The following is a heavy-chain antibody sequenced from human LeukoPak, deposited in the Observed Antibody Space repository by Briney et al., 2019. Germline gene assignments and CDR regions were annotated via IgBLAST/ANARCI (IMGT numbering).Heavy chain of an antibody. CDR1: GFTFSSYA. J-gene: IGHJ4*02. D-gene: IGHD3-3*01. Sequence: PGGSLRLSCAASGFTFSSYAMHWVRQAPGKGLEWVAVISYDGSNKYYADSVKGRFTISRDNSKNTLYLQMNSLRAEDTAVYYCARDRFLEWLRPFDYWGQGTLVTVSS. CDR2: ISYDGSNK. V-gene: IGHV3-30-3*01. CDR3: ARDRFLEWLRPFDY.